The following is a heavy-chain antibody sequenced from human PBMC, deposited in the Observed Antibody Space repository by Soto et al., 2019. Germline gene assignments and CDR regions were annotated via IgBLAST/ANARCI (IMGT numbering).Heavy chain of an antibody. CDR2: IIPIFGTA. V-gene: IGHV1-69*01. CDR1: GGTFSSYA. CDR3: ARVGDSSGYYPVGYGWFDP. D-gene: IGHD3-22*01. J-gene: IGHJ5*02. Sequence: QVQLVQSGAEVKKPGSSVKVSCKASGGTFSSYAISWVRQAPGQGLEWMGGIIPIFGTANYAQKFQGRVTITADESTSTAYMELSSLRSEDTAVYYCARVGDSSGYYPVGYGWFDPWGKGTLVTVSS.